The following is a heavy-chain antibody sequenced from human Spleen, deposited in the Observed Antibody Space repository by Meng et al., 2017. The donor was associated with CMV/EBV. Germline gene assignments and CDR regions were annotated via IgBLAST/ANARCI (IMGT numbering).Heavy chain of an antibody. CDR1: GGSISGPNW. D-gene: IGHD1-1*01. CDR2: IYHSGTT. Sequence: TCAVSGGSISGPNWWTWVRQPPKKGLEWIGEIYHSGTTRYNPSLNSRVILSVDKSKNQISLKLTSLTAADTAVYYCARILPLAGYFDSWGQGTLVTVSS. CDR3: ARILPLAGYFDS. V-gene: IGHV4-4*02. J-gene: IGHJ4*02.